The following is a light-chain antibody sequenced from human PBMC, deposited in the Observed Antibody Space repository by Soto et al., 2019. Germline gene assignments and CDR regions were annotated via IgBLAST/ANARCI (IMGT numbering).Light chain of an antibody. V-gene: IGKV3-15*01. J-gene: IGKJ1*01. CDR2: GAS. CDR3: QQYNNCPPWT. Sequence: EIVMTQSPATLSVSPGERATLSCRASQSVSSNLAWYQQKPGQAPRLLIYGASTRATGIPARFSGSGSGTEFPLTISILQSEDFAVYYCQQYNNCPPWTFGQGTKVEIK. CDR1: QSVSSN.